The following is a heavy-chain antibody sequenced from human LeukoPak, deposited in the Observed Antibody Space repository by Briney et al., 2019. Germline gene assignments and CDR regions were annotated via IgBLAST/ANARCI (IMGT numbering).Heavy chain of an antibody. CDR2: IYSGGST. CDR1: GFTVSSDY. Sequence: GGSPRLSCAASGFTVSSDYMNWVRQAPGKGLEWVSVIYSGGSTDYADSVKGRFTISRDESKNTLYLQMNSLRREDTAVYYCARWEGYHFDYWGQGTLVTVSS. J-gene: IGHJ4*02. D-gene: IGHD1-26*01. V-gene: IGHV3-66*02. CDR3: ARWEGYHFDY.